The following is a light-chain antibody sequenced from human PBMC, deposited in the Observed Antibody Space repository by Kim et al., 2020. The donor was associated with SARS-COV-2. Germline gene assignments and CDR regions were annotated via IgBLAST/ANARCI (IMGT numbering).Light chain of an antibody. Sequence: GQRFTIPCSESSSNIGINTANWYQQLPGTAPKLLIYRDNQRPSGVPDRFSGSTSGTSASLAISGLQSEDEADYYCAAWDDNVNGWVFGGGTQLTVL. CDR3: AAWDDNVNGWV. CDR1: SSNIGINT. J-gene: IGLJ3*02. CDR2: RDN. V-gene: IGLV1-44*01.